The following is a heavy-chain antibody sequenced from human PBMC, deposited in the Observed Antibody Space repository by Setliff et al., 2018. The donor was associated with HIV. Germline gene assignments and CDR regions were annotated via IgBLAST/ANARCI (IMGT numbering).Heavy chain of an antibody. CDR3: ARAQDVWGSYRYTNYYYYMDV. V-gene: IGHV3-9*01. D-gene: IGHD3-16*02. J-gene: IGHJ6*03. Sequence: SLRLSCAASGFTFDDYAMHWVRQAPGKGLEWVSGISWNSVTIGYADSVKGRFTVSRDDAKNSLYLHMNSLRAEDTAVYYCARAQDVWGSYRYTNYYYYMDVWGKGTTVTVSS. CDR1: GFTFDDYA. CDR2: ISWNSVTI.